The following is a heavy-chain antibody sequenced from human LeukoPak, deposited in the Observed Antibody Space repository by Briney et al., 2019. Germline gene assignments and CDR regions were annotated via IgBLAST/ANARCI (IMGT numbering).Heavy chain of an antibody. Sequence: GGSLRLSCAASGFTFSSYWMHWVRQAPGKGLVWVSHINSDGSSTTYADSVKGRFTISRDNAKNTLYLQMNSLRAEDTAVYYCARVRLIPVHSDCNDAFFDYWGQGTLVTVAS. CDR2: INSDGSST. J-gene: IGHJ4*02. D-gene: IGHD2-21*02. V-gene: IGHV3-74*01. CDR3: ARVRLIPVHSDCNDAFFDY. CDR1: GFTFSSYW.